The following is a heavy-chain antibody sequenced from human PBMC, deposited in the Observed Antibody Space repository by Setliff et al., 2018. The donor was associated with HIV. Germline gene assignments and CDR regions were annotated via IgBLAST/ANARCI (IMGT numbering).Heavy chain of an antibody. V-gene: IGHV1-69*06. CDR3: ARDRGWERSHPPFFDY. CDR1: GGTSKTFA. Sequence: SVKVSCKSSGGTSKTFALNWVRQAPGQGLEWMGRITPMFGTSNYAQKFQSRITIVADKLTSTAYMELSSLRSDDTAIYYCARDRGWERSHPPFFDYWGQGTLVTVSS. D-gene: IGHD1-1*01. CDR2: ITPMFGTS. J-gene: IGHJ4*02.